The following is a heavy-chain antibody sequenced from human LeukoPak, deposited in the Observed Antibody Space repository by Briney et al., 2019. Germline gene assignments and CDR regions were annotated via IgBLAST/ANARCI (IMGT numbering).Heavy chain of an antibody. CDR1: VFTFSSYA. V-gene: IGHV3-23*01. Sequence: PGGSLRLSCARSVFTFSSYAITCGRQAPGKGLQWVSDMSGNGYSIYYADSLKGRFTISRDNSKDTLYLQMNSLRAEDTAVYYCATNSSSWYIDQWGQGTLVTVSS. CDR3: ATNSSSWYIDQ. CDR2: MSGNGYSI. D-gene: IGHD6-13*01. J-gene: IGHJ4*02.